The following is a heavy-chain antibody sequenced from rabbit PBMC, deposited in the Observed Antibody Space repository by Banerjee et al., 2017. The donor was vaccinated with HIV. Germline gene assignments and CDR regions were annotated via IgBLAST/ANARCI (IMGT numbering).Heavy chain of an antibody. J-gene: IGHJ6*01. CDR3: AREVAGRFGL. D-gene: IGHD4-1*01. CDR1: GFSLSSSDV. Sequence: QSLEESGGGLFQPGGSLALTCTASGFSLSSSDVMCWVRQAPGKGLEWIGCINGGSETTWYVSWAKGRFPISKTSSTTVTLHMTSLTAADTATYFCAREVAGRFGLWGPGTLVTVS. V-gene: IGHV1S40*01. CDR2: INGGSETT.